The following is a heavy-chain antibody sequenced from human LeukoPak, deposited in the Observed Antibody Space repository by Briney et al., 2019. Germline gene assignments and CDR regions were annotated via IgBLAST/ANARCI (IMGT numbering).Heavy chain of an antibody. J-gene: IGHJ4*02. V-gene: IGHV3-7*04. CDR1: GFTFSNYW. CDR3: ATETYFRFGY. Sequence: GGSLRLSCLASGFTFSNYWMTWVRQAPGKGLEWVANIRQDGSAQYYVDSVKGLFTISRDNAKNSLFLQMNSLRAEDTAVYYCATETYFRFGYWGQGTLVTVPS. D-gene: IGHD3-16*01. CDR2: IRQDGSAQ.